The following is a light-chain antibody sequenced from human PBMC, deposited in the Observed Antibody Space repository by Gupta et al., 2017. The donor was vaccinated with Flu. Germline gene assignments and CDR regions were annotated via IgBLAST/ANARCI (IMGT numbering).Light chain of an antibody. CDR1: QGISNY. Sequence: PSSLSASVGDRITITCRAGQGISNYLAWYQQKPGKVPKLLSYAASTLQSGVPSRFSGSGSGTVFTLTISSLQPEDAATYYCQKDDSTPMTFGEGTKVEIK. CDR3: QKDDSTPMT. V-gene: IGKV1-27*01. J-gene: IGKJ4*01. CDR2: AAS.